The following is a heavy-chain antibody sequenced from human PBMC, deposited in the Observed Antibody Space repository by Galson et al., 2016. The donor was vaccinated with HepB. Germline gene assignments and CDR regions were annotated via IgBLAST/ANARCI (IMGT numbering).Heavy chain of an antibody. Sequence: SLRLSCAASGFTFSNYWMSWVRQAPGRGLEWVANIKNDGSQKYYADSVKGRFTISRDNGKNSLYLQMGSLRAEDTAVYYCARELNWKLFDYWGQGNLVTVSP. J-gene: IGHJ4*02. CDR2: IKNDGSQK. V-gene: IGHV3-7*01. D-gene: IGHD1-1*01. CDR1: GFTFSNYW. CDR3: ARELNWKLFDY.